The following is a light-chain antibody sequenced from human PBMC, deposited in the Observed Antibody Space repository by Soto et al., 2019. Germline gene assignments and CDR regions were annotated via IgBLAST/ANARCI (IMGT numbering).Light chain of an antibody. CDR3: TSYTAFSTDIL. CDR1: RSDVGNYNF. CDR2: QVT. Sequence: QSVLTQPASVSGSPGQSITISCTGTRSDVGNYNFVSWYQHHAGTAPKLIIYQVTNRPSGVSDRFSGSKSGDTASLTISGRQAEDEADYYCTSYTAFSTDILFGGGTKLTVL. J-gene: IGLJ2*01. V-gene: IGLV2-14*01.